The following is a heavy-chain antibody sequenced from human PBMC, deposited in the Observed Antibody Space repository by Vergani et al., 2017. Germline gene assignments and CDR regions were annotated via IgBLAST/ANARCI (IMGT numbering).Heavy chain of an antibody. CDR3: ARMKGPSNWFDP. J-gene: IGHJ5*02. V-gene: IGHV1-3*01. CDR1: GYTFTSYA. CDR2: INAGNGNT. Sequence: QVQLVQSGAEVKKPGASVKVSCKASGYTFTSYAMHWVRQAPGKRLEWLGWINAGNGNTKYSQKFQGRVTITRDTSASTAYMELSSLRSEDTAVYYCARMKGPSNWFDPWGQGTLVTVSS.